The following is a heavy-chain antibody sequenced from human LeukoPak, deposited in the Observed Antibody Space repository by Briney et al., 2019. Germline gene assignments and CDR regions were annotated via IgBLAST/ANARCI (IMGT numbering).Heavy chain of an antibody. V-gene: IGHV4-39*01. Sequence: SETPSLTCTVSGGAIISDNFYWGWVRQPPGKGLEWVGSINYSGTTYYNPSLRSRVSISVDTSRTQFFLRLNSVSAADTAVYYCGRLFDSWGQGILVTVSS. CDR2: INYSGTT. CDR3: GRLFDS. CDR1: GGAIISDNFY. J-gene: IGHJ4*02.